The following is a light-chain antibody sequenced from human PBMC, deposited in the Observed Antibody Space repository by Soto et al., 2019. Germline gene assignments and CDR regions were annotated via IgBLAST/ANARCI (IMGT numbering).Light chain of an antibody. V-gene: IGKV1-5*03. Sequence: DIQMTQSPSTVSASVGDRVPITCRASQDITPWLAWHQQKPGKAPRVVIYKTSDLENGVPSRFSGSGSGTHFTLTINNLQPDDFATYYCQQYYIHETFGQGTKVEV. CDR1: QDITPW. CDR2: KTS. CDR3: QQYYIHET. J-gene: IGKJ1*01.